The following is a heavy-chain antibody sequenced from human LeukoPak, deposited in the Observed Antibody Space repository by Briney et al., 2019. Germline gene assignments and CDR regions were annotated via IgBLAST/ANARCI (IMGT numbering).Heavy chain of an antibody. J-gene: IGHJ3*02. CDR1: GGSISSYY. D-gene: IGHD5-18*01. CDR3: ARDPDVDTAHDAFDI. V-gene: IGHV4-59*12. CDR2: IYYSGST. Sequence: SETLSLTCTVSGGSISSYYWSWIRQPPGKGLEWIGYIYYSGSTNYNPSLKSRVTISVDTSKNQFSLKLSSVTAADTAVYYCARDPDVDTAHDAFDIWGQGTMVTVSS.